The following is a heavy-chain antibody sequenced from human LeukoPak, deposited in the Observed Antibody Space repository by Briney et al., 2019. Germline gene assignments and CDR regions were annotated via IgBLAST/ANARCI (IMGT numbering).Heavy chain of an antibody. D-gene: IGHD6-13*01. V-gene: IGHV1-8*01. CDR2: MNPNSGNT. Sequence: ASVKVSCKASGYTFTSYDINWVRQATGQGLKWMGWMNPNSGNTGYAQKFQGRVTMTRNTSISTAYMELSSLRSEDTAVYYCARVYSSSWYYYYGMDVWGQGTTVTVSS. CDR1: GYTFTSYD. J-gene: IGHJ6*02. CDR3: ARVYSSSWYYYYGMDV.